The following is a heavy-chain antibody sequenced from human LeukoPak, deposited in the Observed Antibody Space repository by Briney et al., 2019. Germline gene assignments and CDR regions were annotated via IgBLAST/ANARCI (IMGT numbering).Heavy chain of an antibody. CDR3: ARGLGYCSSTSCYRSLYYYYYKDV. D-gene: IGHD2-2*02. CDR1: GGSFSGYY. J-gene: IGHJ6*03. V-gene: IGHV4-34*01. Sequence: SETLSLTCAVYGGSFSGYYWSWIRKPPPKGLELMGVSNHSGSTNYNPSLKPRLTIPVATSKDQFSLQLSSVTGAVTAVYYCARGLGYCSSTSCYRSLYYYYYKDVWGKGTTVTVSS. CDR2: SNHSGST.